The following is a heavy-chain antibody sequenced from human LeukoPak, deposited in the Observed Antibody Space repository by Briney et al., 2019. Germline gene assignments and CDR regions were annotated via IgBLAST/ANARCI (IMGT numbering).Heavy chain of an antibody. Sequence: GGSLRLSCAASRFTCNSYWMSWVPQAPGMGLEGVANIKQDGSEKYYVDAVKRRVTISRDNAKNSRYLQMNSLRAEDTAVYYCARTSGSYYLYYDYYMDVWGKGTTVTVSS. CDR3: ARTSGSYYLYYDYYMDV. V-gene: IGHV3-7*01. J-gene: IGHJ6*03. D-gene: IGHD1-26*01. CDR1: RFTCNSYW. CDR2: IKQDGSEK.